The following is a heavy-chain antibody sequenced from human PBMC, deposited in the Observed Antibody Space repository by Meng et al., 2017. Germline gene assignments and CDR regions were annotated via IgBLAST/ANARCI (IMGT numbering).Heavy chain of an antibody. J-gene: IGHJ4*02. CDR3: AKGYALRCLRGGGSCRRPNYYFDY. D-gene: IGHD2-15*01. CDR1: GGTFSSYA. V-gene: IGHV1-69*06. Sequence: SVKVSCKASGGTFSSYAISSVRQAPGQGLEWMGGIIPIFGTANYAQKFQGRVTITADKSTSTAYMELSSLRSEGTAVYYCAKGYALRCLRGGGSCRRPNYYFDYWGQGTLVTVSS. CDR2: IIPIFGTA.